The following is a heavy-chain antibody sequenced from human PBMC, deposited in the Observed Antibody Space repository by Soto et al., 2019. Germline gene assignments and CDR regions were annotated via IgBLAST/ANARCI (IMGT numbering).Heavy chain of an antibody. CDR1: GDPITSYF. V-gene: IGHV4-4*07. CDR2: VFPGGPT. J-gene: IGHJ4*02. CDR3: ARTLSGFTYGSRQFYFDY. Sequence: SETLSLTCTVSGDPITSYFWTWLRQPAGKGLEWIGHVFPGGPTSHNSSLKSRVSMSVDTSKNQFSLTLTSVTAADTAVYYCARTLSGFTYGSRQFYFDYWGQGTLVTVS. D-gene: IGHD3-10*01.